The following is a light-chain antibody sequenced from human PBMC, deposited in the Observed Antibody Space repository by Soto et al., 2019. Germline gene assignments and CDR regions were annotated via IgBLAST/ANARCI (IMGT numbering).Light chain of an antibody. V-gene: IGLV2-14*01. J-gene: IGLJ1*01. CDR3: LSVTTTSTHV. CDR2: EVN. Sequence: QSALTQPASLSGSPGQSITISCTGTSSDIGAYDYVSWFQQHPGKAPKLMISEVNNRPSGVSNRFSGSKSGNTAYLTISGLQVEDEAEYFCLSVTTTSTHVFGTGTKVTVL. CDR1: SSDIGAYDY.